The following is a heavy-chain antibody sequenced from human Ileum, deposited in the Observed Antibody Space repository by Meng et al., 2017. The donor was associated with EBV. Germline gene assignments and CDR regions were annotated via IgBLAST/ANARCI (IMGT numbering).Heavy chain of an antibody. CDR2: IQHSGST. D-gene: IGHD4-23*01. CDR3: ARAHPVVYFFDY. CDR1: GGSIRSGGHS. J-gene: IGHJ4*02. V-gene: IGHV4-30-2*01. Sequence: QLRLQESGSGLVKPSQTLSLTCAGAGGSIRSGGHSWSWIRQPPGKGLEWIGDIQHSGSTYYNPSLKSRVTISVDRSRNQFSLKLSSVTAADTAVYYCARAHPVVYFFDYWGQGTLVTVSS.